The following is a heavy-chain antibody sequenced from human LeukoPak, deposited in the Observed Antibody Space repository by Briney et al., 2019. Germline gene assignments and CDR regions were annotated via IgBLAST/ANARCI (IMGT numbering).Heavy chain of an antibody. D-gene: IGHD3-22*01. Sequence: PGGSLRLSCAASGFTFSSYGMSWVRQAPGKGLEWVSAISGSGGSTYYADSVKGRFTISRDNSKNTLYLQMNSLRAEDTAVYYCAKGVEYYDSSGYYDYWGQGTLVTVSS. CDR3: AKGVEYYDSSGYYDY. V-gene: IGHV3-23*01. J-gene: IGHJ4*02. CDR2: ISGSGGST. CDR1: GFTFSSYG.